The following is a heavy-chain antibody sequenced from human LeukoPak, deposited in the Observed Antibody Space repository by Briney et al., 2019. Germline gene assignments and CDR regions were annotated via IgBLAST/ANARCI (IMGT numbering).Heavy chain of an antibody. CDR1: GFTFSSYA. Sequence: GRSLRLSCAASGFTFSSYAMNWVRQAPGKGLEWVSSISSSSYIYYADSVEGRFTISRDNAKNSLYLQMNSLRAEGTAVYYCARGSGRYDYVWGSYRSNWFDPWGQGTLVTVSS. V-gene: IGHV3-21*01. CDR3: ARGSGRYDYVWGSYRSNWFDP. CDR2: ISSSSYI. D-gene: IGHD3-16*02. J-gene: IGHJ5*02.